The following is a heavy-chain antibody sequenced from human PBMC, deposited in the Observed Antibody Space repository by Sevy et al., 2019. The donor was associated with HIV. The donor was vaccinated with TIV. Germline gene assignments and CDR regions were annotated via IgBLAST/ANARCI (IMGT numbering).Heavy chain of an antibody. CDR3: ARDGGNSVKWYLLY. V-gene: IGHV3-30-3*01. D-gene: IGHD2-2*01. CDR2: ISYEGTET. J-gene: IGHJ4*01. Sequence: GGSLRLSCAASGFAFSTHAMHWVRQAPGKGLEWVAVISYEGTETFYAASVEGRFTISRDNSKNMLSLQINSLRPEDTAVYYCARDGGNSVKWYLLYWGHGTLVTVSS. CDR1: GFAFSTHA.